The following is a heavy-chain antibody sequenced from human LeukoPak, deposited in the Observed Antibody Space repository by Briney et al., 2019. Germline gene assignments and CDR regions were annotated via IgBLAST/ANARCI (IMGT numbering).Heavy chain of an antibody. CDR2: IYNTGAT. J-gene: IGHJ4*02. V-gene: IGHV3-53*01. CDR1: GFTVSDNY. CDR3: ARSLGETTFDY. D-gene: IGHD3-16*01. Sequence: GWSLRLSCAASGFTVSDNYMTWVRQPPGKGLEWVSSIYNTGATHYAESVKGRFTISRDNSKNTLFLQMNSLRAEDMAVYYCARSLGETTFDYWGQGTLVTVSS.